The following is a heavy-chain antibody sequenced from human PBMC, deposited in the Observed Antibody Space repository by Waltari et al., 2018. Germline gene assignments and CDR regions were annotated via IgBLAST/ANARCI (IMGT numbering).Heavy chain of an antibody. J-gene: IGHJ4*02. V-gene: IGHV7-4-1*02. CDR2: INTNTWTP. D-gene: IGHD5-18*01. Sequence: QVQLVQSGSELKKPGASVKVSCKASGYIFSNYAMNWVRQAPGQGLEGMGWINTNTWTPTYAQCFTGRFLFSLDTSVSTAYLQISSLKAEDTSVYYCAKGIQLWGRGSWYFDDWGQGTLVTVSS. CDR1: GYIFSNYA. CDR3: AKGIQLWGRGSWYFDD.